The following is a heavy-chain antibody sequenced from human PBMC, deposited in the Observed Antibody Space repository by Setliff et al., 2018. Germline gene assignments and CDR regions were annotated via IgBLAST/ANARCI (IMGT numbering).Heavy chain of an antibody. CDR1: GGSISSSNYY. CDR3: ARVALVVVIRNAFDI. Sequence: SETLSLTCTVSGGSISSSNYYWGWIRQPPGKGLEWIGYIYYSGSTYYNPSLKSRVTISVDTSKNQFSLKLSSVTAADTAVYYCARVALVVVIRNAFDIWGQGTMVTVSS. V-gene: IGHV4-31*03. CDR2: IYYSGST. J-gene: IGHJ3*02. D-gene: IGHD2-21*01.